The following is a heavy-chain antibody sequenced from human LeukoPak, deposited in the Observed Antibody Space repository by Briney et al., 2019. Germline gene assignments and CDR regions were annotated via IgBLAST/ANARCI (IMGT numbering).Heavy chain of an antibody. J-gene: IGHJ4*02. Sequence: GGSLRLSCAASGFTFSDDHMTWIRQVPGKGLESIAYIGGSGSDTNYADSVRGRFPISRDNARSSLFLQMNSLTAEDSAVYFCARDSGYLDYWGQGTLVTVSS. D-gene: IGHD3-22*01. CDR1: GFTFSDDH. CDR3: ARDSGYLDY. CDR2: IGGSGSDT. V-gene: IGHV3-11*06.